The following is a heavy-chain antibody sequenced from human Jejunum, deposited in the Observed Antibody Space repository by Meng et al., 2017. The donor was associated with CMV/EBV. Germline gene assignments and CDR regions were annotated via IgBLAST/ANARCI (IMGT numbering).Heavy chain of an antibody. J-gene: IGHJ5*01. CDR2: MYYDGSQ. CDR1: GGSLSSSSNY. Sequence: SGGSLSSSSNYWGWVRQPPGKGLEWIGNMYYDGSQYYNPSLKSRVSIFADLSRNQFSLRLASVSAADTAMYYCAFMRGQPRRNYFDFWGPGPWSPSPQ. D-gene: IGHD1-14*01. CDR3: AFMRGQPRRNYFDF. V-gene: IGHV4-39*07.